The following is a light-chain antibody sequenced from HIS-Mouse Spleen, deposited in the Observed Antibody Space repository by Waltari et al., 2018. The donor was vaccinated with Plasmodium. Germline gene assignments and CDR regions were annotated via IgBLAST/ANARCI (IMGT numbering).Light chain of an antibody. CDR1: SSDVGGYNY. CDR3: SSYAGSNNLV. CDR2: EVS. Sequence: QSALTQPPSASGSPGQSVPISCTGTSSDVGGYNYVSWYHQHPGKAPKLMIYEVSTRPSGVPDRFSGSKSGNTASLTVSGLQAEDEADYYGSSYAGSNNLVFGGGTKLTVL. J-gene: IGLJ2*01. V-gene: IGLV2-8*01.